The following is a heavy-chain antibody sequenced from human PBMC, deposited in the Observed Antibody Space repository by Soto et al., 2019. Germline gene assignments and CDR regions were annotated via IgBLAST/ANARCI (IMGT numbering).Heavy chain of an antibody. J-gene: IGHJ4*02. CDR3: AKTNGSGSYLDY. CDR1: GFTFSSYA. V-gene: IGHV3-23*01. Sequence: EVQLLESGGGLVQPGGSLRLSCAASGFTFSSYAMSWVRQAPGKGLEWVSAISGSGGSTYYVDSVKGRFTISRDNSKNTLYLQMNSLRAEDTAVYYCAKTNGSGSYLDYWGQGTLVTVSS. D-gene: IGHD3-10*01. CDR2: ISGSGGST.